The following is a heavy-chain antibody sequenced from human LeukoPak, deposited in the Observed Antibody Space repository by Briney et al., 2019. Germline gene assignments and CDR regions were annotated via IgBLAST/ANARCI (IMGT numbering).Heavy chain of an antibody. V-gene: IGHV4-34*01. CDR1: GGSFSGYY. CDR2: INHSGST. Sequence: SSETLSLTCAVYGGSFSGYYWSWIRQPPGKGLEWIGEINHSGSTNYNPSLKSRVTISVDTSKNQFSLKLSSVTAADTAVYYCAREHPFLAFDIWGQGTMVTVSS. D-gene: IGHD2/OR15-2a*01. CDR3: AREHPFLAFDI. J-gene: IGHJ3*02.